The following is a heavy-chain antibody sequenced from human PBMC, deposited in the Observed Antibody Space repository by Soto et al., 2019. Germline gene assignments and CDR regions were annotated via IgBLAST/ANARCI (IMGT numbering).Heavy chain of an antibody. Sequence: SGPTLVNPTETLTLTCTVSGFSLSNARMGVSWIRQPPGKALEWLAHIFSNDEKSYSTSLKSRLTISKDTSKSQVVLTMTNMDPVDTATYYCARMGIGSGYSYGSSLDYWGQGTLVTVSS. CDR2: IFSNDEK. J-gene: IGHJ4*02. D-gene: IGHD5-18*01. CDR1: GFSLSNARMG. CDR3: ARMGIGSGYSYGSSLDY. V-gene: IGHV2-26*01.